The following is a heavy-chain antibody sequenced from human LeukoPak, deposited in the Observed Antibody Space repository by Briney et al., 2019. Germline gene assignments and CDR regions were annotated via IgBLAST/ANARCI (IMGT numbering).Heavy chain of an antibody. CDR2: IGGSGGST. D-gene: IGHD6-13*01. V-gene: IGHV3-23*01. CDR1: GFTFNSYA. CDR3: ARGIHIAAAEGYFQH. J-gene: IGHJ1*01. Sequence: GGSLRLSCAASGFTFNSYAMSWVRQAPGKGLEWVSDIGGSGGSTYYADSVKGRFTISRDSSKNTLYLQMNSLRAEDTAVYYCARGIHIAAAEGYFQHWGQGTLVTVSS.